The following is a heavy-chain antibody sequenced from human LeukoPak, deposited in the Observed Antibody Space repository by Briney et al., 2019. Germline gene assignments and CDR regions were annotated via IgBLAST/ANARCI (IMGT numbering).Heavy chain of an antibody. Sequence: RSGGSLRLSCAASGFTFSSYAMSWVRQAPGKGLEWVSAISGSGGSTYYADSVKGRFTISRDNSKNTLYLQMNSLRAEDTAVYYCAKPAGYSSGWYVGYFDYWGQGTLVTVSS. V-gene: IGHV3-23*01. CDR1: GFTFSSYA. J-gene: IGHJ4*02. D-gene: IGHD6-19*01. CDR3: AKPAGYSSGWYVGYFDY. CDR2: ISGSGGST.